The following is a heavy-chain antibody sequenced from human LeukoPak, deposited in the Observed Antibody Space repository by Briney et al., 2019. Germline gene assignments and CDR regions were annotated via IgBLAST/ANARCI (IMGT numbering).Heavy chain of an antibody. Sequence: PGGSLRLSCAASGFTFDDYAMHRVRQAPGKGLEWVSGISWNSGSIGYADSVKGRFTISRDNAKNSLYLQMNSLRAEDTALYYCAKDIAAAGTYYYYYGMDVWGQGTTVTVSS. CDR2: ISWNSGSI. D-gene: IGHD6-13*01. CDR1: GFTFDDYA. V-gene: IGHV3-9*01. CDR3: AKDIAAAGTYYYYYGMDV. J-gene: IGHJ6*02.